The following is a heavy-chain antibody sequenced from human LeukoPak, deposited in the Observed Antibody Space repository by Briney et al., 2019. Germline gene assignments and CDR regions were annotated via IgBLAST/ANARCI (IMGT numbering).Heavy chain of an antibody. J-gene: IGHJ4*02. Sequence: GRSLRLSCAASGFTFDDYAMLWVRQAPGTGLEWVSGVCWNSVSIGYADSVKGRFTISRDNAKNSLSLQMKSLIAEDTALYCCSKDKASIAAAGGLDYWGQGTLVTVSS. V-gene: IGHV3-9*01. D-gene: IGHD6-13*01. CDR3: SKDKASIAAAGGLDY. CDR1: GFTFDDYA. CDR2: VCWNSVSI.